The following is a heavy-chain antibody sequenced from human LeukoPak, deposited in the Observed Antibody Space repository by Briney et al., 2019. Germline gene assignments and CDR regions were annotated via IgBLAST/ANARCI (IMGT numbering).Heavy chain of an antibody. CDR2: IRSKANSYAT. D-gene: IGHD2-21*02. J-gene: IGHJ6*03. CDR3: TREEYCGGDCYGYHYYYYMDV. Sequence: GGSLRLSCAASGFTFSGSAMHWVRQASGKGLEWVGRIRSKANSYATAYAASVKGRFTISRDDSKNTAYLQMNSLKTEDTAVYYCTREEYCGGDCYGYHYYYYMDVWGKGTTVTVSS. V-gene: IGHV3-73*01. CDR1: GFTFSGSA.